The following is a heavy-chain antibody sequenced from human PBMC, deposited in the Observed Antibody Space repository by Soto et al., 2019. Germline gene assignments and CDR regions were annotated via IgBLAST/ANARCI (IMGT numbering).Heavy chain of an antibody. CDR1: GGSISSGGYY. V-gene: IGHV4-31*03. D-gene: IGHD4-17*01. J-gene: IGHJ4*02. CDR2: VYYRGST. CDR3: AREEDGDQQGYYFDY. Sequence: QVQLQESGPGLVKPSQTLSLTCTVSGGSISSGGYYWSWIRQHRGKGLEWIGYVYYRGSTYYNPSLKSRVTISVDTSKTQFSLKLSSVPAADTAVYYCAREEDGDQQGYYFDYWGQGTLVTVSS.